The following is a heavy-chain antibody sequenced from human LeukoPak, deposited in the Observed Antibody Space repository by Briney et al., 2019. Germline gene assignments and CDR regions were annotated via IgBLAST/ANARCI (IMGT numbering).Heavy chain of an antibody. CDR2: IYYSGIT. D-gene: IGHD3-22*01. V-gene: IGHV4-39*01. CDR1: GGSISSSTYH. J-gene: IGHJ4*02. CDR3: ASYRSAYADY. Sequence: SETLSLTCTVSGGSISSSTYHWGWIRQPPGKGLEWIGTIYYSGITDYNPSLKSRVTISVDTSKNQFSLKLSSVTAADTAVYHCASYRSAYADYWGQGTLVTVSS.